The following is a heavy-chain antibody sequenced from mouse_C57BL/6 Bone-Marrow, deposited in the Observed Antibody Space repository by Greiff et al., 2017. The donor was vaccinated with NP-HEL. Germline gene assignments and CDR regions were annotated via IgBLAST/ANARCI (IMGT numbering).Heavy chain of an antibody. V-gene: IGHV1-15*01. CDR3: TRSDGYDGHWYFDV. Sequence: QVQLQQSGAELVRPGASVTLSCKASGYTFTDYEMHWVKQTPVHGLEWIGAIDPETGGTAYNQKFKGKAILTADKSSSTAYMELRSLTSEDSAVYYCTRSDGYDGHWYFDVWGTGTTVTVSS. D-gene: IGHD2-2*01. CDR1: GYTFTDYE. J-gene: IGHJ1*03. CDR2: IDPETGGT.